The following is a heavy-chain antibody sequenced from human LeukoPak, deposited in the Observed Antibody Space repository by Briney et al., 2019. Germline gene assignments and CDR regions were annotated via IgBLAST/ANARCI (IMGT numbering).Heavy chain of an antibody. D-gene: IGHD4-17*01. J-gene: IGHJ3*02. Sequence: PGGSLRLSCAASGFTFSSYGMHWVRQAPGKGLEWVAVISYDGSNKYYADSVKGRFTISRDNSKNTLYLQMNSLRAEDTAVYYCAKERGDHGSDAFDIWGQGTMVTVSS. CDR2: ISYDGSNK. V-gene: IGHV3-30*18. CDR1: GFTFSSYG. CDR3: AKERGDHGSDAFDI.